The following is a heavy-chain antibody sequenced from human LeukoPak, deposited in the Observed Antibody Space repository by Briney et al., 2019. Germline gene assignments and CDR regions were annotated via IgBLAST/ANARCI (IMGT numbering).Heavy chain of an antibody. J-gene: IGHJ4*02. CDR2: INHSGST. D-gene: IGHD3-22*01. Sequence: PSETLSLTCAVYGGSFSGYYWSWIRQPPGKGQEWIGEINHSGSTNYNPSLKSRVTISVDTSKNQFSLKLSSVTAADTAVYYCARGGRSSGYYYRPYYFDYWGQGTLVTVSS. CDR3: ARGGRSSGYYYRPYYFDY. V-gene: IGHV4-34*01. CDR1: GGSFSGYY.